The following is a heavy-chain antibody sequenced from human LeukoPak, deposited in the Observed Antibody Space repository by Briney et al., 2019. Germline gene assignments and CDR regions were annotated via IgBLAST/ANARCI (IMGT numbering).Heavy chain of an antibody. CDR2: IIPIFGTA. CDR1: GGTFSSYA. CDR3: ARAITIFGIYYYYMDV. J-gene: IGHJ6*03. D-gene: IGHD3-3*01. Sequence: GASVKVSCKASGGTFSSYAISWVRQAPGQGLEWMGGIIPIFGTANYAQKFQGRVTITADESASTAYMELSSLRSEDTAVYYCARAITIFGIYYYYMDVWGKGTTVTVSS. V-gene: IGHV1-69*13.